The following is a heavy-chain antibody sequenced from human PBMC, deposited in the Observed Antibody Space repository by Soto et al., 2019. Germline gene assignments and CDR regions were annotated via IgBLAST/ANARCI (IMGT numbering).Heavy chain of an antibody. CDR2: IIPIFGKG. J-gene: IGHJ6*02. Sequence: QVQMVQSGAEVRKPGSSVKVSCKASGGSFISYAISWVRRCPGQWLEWMGGIIPIFGKGNYARKFQGRVTVTTEESSSIVHTELSSLRSEDTGVYYCARDGSTVETAMVSQYYYGMDVWGQGTTVTVSS. D-gene: IGHD5-18*01. CDR1: GGSFISYA. CDR3: ARDGSTVETAMVSQYYYGMDV. V-gene: IGHV1-69*05.